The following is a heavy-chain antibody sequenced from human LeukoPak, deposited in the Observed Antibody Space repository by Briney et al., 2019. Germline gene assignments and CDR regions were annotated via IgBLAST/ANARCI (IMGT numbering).Heavy chain of an antibody. CDR3: ATDLRTPSA. Sequence: GESLRLSCAASGFTFSTSAMSWVRQAPGKGLEWVSSLSGSARSTYYADSVKGRFTISRDNSMNTLYLQMNSLRAEDTAVYYCATDLRTPSAWGQGTLVTVSS. CDR1: GFTFSTSA. V-gene: IGHV3-23*01. J-gene: IGHJ5*02. D-gene: IGHD1-14*01. CDR2: LSGSARST.